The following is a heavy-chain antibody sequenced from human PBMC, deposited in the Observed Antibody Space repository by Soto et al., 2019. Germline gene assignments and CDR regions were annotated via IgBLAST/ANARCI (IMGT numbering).Heavy chain of an antibody. CDR1: GGSFSDYY. V-gene: IGHV4-34*01. CDR2: INHSGST. J-gene: IGHJ6*02. D-gene: IGHD6-19*01. CDR3: TVGGSGWYGGNYYYGMDV. Sequence: QVQLQQWGAGLLKPSETLSLTCAVYGGSFSDYYWSWIRQPPGKGLEWIGEINHSGSTNYNPSLKSRVTISVDTSKNQFSLKLSAVTAADTAVYYCTVGGSGWYGGNYYYGMDVWGQGTTVTVSS.